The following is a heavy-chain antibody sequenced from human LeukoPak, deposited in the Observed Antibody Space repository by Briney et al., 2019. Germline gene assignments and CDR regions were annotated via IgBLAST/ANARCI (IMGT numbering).Heavy chain of an antibody. Sequence: SETLSLTCTVSGGSISSGGYYWSWIRQHPGKGLEWIGYIYYSGSSYYNPSLKSRVTISIDTSKNQFSLKLSSVTAADMAVYYCARAPYYYDSSGSPYWYFDLWGRGTLVTVSS. CDR2: IYYSGSS. CDR1: GGSISSGGYY. CDR3: ARAPYYYDSSGSPYWYFDL. V-gene: IGHV4-31*03. D-gene: IGHD3-22*01. J-gene: IGHJ2*01.